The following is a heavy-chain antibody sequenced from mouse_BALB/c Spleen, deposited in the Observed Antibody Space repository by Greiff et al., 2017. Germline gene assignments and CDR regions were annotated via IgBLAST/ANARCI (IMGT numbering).Heavy chain of an antibody. J-gene: IGHJ4*01. CDR1: GFTFSSYT. CDR3: TRDFELGRGYAMDY. D-gene: IGHD4-1*01. CDR2: ISSGGSYT. V-gene: IGHV5-6-4*01. Sequence: EVKVVESGGGLVKPGGSLKLSCAASGFTFSSYTMSWVRQTPEKRLEWVATISSGGSYTYYPDSVKGRFTISRDNAKNTLYLQMSSLKSEDTAMYYCTRDFELGRGYAMDYWGQGTSVTVSS.